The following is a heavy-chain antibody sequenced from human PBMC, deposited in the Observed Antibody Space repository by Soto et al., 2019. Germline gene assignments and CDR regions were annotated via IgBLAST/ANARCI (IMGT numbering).Heavy chain of an antibody. Sequence: QVQLVESGGGVVQPGRSLRVSCAASGFTFSHYAMHWVRQAPGKGLEWVAVVSYDGTKQFYADSVKGRFTISRDSSKSTRDLQMNNLRDEDTAVYYCARDRVYYYDSSGYYNFDFWGQGTLVTVSS. D-gene: IGHD3-22*01. CDR2: VSYDGTKQ. CDR1: GFTFSHYA. J-gene: IGHJ4*02. V-gene: IGHV3-30-3*01. CDR3: ARDRVYYYDSSGYYNFDF.